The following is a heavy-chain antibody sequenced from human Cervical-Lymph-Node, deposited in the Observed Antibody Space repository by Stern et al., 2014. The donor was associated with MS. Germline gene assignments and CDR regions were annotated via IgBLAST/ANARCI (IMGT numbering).Heavy chain of an antibody. CDR1: GGSIISSGYY. CDR3: ATTRWDLFTWNWFDP. Sequence: QVQLVQSGPGLVKPSQTLSLTCTVSGGSIISSGYYWSWIRQPADKGLEWIGRIHDSGSTYYNPSLKSRVTISMDPAKNQFSLKLTSVTAADTAVYYCATTRWDLFTWNWFDPWGQGTLVTVSS. D-gene: IGHD1-26*01. CDR2: IHDSGST. J-gene: IGHJ5*02. V-gene: IGHV4-61*02.